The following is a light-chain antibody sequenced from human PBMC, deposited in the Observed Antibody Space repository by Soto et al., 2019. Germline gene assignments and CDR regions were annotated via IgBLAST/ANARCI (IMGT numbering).Light chain of an antibody. V-gene: IGKV1-9*01. CDR3: QQLNSYHRVT. CDR1: QGISSY. J-gene: IGKJ4*01. CDR2: AAS. Sequence: IQLTQYPSSLSASVGYRVTITCRASQGISSYLAWYQQKPGKAPKLLIYAASTLQSGVPSRFSGSGSGTDFTLTISSLQPEDFATYYCQQLNSYHRVTFGGGTKVDI.